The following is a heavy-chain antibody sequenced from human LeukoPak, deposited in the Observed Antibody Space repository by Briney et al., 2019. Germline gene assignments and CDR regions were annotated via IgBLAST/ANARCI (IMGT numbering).Heavy chain of an antibody. J-gene: IGHJ4*02. V-gene: IGHV3-23*01. Sequence: PGGSLRLSCAASGFTFSNYVMSSVRQAPGKGLEWVSAISGSGGSTYYADSVKGRFTISRDNSKNTLYLQMNSLRAEDTAVYYCAKAYYDFWSGYFDYWGQGTLVTVSS. CDR2: ISGSGGST. CDR1: GFTFSNYV. CDR3: AKAYYDFWSGYFDY. D-gene: IGHD3-3*01.